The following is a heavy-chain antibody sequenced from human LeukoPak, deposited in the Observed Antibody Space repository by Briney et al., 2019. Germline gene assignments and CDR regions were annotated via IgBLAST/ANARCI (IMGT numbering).Heavy chain of an antibody. Sequence: PGGSLRLSCAASGFTFSSYGMSWVRQAPGKGLEWVAFIRYDGSNKYYADSVKGRFTISRDNSKNTLYLQMNSLRAEDTAVYYCAKCDEASGYLYYFDYWGQGTLVTVSS. CDR3: AKCDEASGYLYYFDY. J-gene: IGHJ4*02. V-gene: IGHV3-30*02. CDR2: IRYDGSNK. CDR1: GFTFSSYG. D-gene: IGHD3-22*01.